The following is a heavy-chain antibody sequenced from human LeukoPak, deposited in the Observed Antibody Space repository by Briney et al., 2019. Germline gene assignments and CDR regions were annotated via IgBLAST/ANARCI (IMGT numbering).Heavy chain of an antibody. CDR3: ARDSGYDILTGHSDAFDI. CDR1: GFTVSSNY. V-gene: IGHV3-66*01. D-gene: IGHD3-9*01. J-gene: IGHJ3*02. CDR2: IYSGGST. Sequence: PGGSLRLSCAASGFTVSSNYMSWVRQAPGKGLEWVSVIYSGGSTYYADSVKGRFTISRDNSKNTLYLQMNSLRAEDTAVYYCARDSGYDILTGHSDAFDIWGQGTLVTVS.